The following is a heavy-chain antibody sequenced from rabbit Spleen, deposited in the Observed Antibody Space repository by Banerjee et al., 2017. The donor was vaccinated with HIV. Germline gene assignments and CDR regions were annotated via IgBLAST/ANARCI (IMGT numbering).Heavy chain of an antibody. D-gene: IGHD5-1*01. V-gene: IGHV1S45*01. CDR2: IDTNDGDT. CDR3: ARKYVNAFDP. Sequence: QEQLVEYGGDLVKPGGTLTLTCKVSGFSFRSNLICWVRQAPGKGLEWIACIDTNDGDTDYANWPKGRFTISKTSSTTVTLQMTSLTAADTTTYFCARKYVNAFDPWGQGTLVTVS. J-gene: IGHJ2*01. CDR1: GFSFRSNL.